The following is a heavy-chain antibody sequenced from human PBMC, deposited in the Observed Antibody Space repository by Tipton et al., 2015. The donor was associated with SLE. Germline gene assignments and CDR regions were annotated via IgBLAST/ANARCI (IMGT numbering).Heavy chain of an antibody. CDR2: IKQDGSEK. D-gene: IGHD6-13*01. V-gene: IGHV3-7*03. Sequence: SLRLSCAASGFTFSSYEMSWVRQAPGKGLEWVANIKQDGSEKYYVDSVKGRFTISRGNAKNSLYLQMNSLRAEDTAVYYCARDLGYSSAFDIWGQGTMVTVSS. CDR3: ARDLGYSSAFDI. CDR1: GFTFSSYE. J-gene: IGHJ3*02.